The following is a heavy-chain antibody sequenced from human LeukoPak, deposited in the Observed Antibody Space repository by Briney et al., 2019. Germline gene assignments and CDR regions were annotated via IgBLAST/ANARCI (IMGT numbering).Heavy chain of an antibody. V-gene: IGHV1-46*01. Sequence: ASVKVSCKASGYTFTSNYKHWVRQAPGQGLEWMGMIYPRDGSTSYAQKFQGRVTVTRDTSTSTVHMELSGLRSEDTAVYYCARDQEGFDCWGQGTLVTVSS. CDR1: GYTFTSNY. CDR2: IYPRDGST. J-gene: IGHJ4*02. CDR3: ARDQEGFDC.